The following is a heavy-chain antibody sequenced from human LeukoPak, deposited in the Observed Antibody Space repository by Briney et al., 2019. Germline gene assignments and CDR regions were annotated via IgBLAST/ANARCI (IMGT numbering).Heavy chain of an antibody. J-gene: IGHJ4*02. CDR3: VREEYDYSLGAFDH. D-gene: IGHD3-10*01. CDR2: ISSDGNLE. V-gene: IGHV3-30-3*01. CDR1: GFTFSRYA. Sequence: PGRSLRLSCAASGFTFSRYAIHWVRQAPGKGLEWVAVISSDGNLEFYADSVKGRFTISRDDSKSTLYLQMNSLRAEDTALYYCVREEYDYSLGAFDHWGRGDLVTVSS.